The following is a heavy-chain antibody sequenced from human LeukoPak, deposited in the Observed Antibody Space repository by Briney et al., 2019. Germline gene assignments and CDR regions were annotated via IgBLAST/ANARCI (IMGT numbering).Heavy chain of an antibody. CDR2: ITGSGGST. Sequence: SGGSLRLSCAASGFTFSSYAMGWVRQAPGKGLEWVSAITGSGGSTYYADSVKGRFTISRDNSKNTLYLQMNSLRTEDTAIYYCAKAEGYDILTGLDYWGQGTLVTVSS. J-gene: IGHJ4*02. V-gene: IGHV3-23*01. CDR1: GFTFSSYA. CDR3: AKAEGYDILTGLDY. D-gene: IGHD3-9*01.